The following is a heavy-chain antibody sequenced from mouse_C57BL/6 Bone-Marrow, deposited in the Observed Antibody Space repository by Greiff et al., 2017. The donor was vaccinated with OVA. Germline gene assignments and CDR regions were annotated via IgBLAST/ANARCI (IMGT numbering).Heavy chain of an antibody. D-gene: IGHD5-5*01. CDR1: GFTFSDYG. CDR3: ARNRIYLWAMDY. J-gene: IGHJ4*01. Sequence: EVMLVESGGGLVKPGGSLKLSCAASGFTFSDYGMHWVRQAPEKGLEWVAYISSGSSTIYYADTVKGRFTISRDNAKNTLFLQMTSLRSEDTAMYYCARNRIYLWAMDYWGQGTSVTVSS. V-gene: IGHV5-17*01. CDR2: ISSGSSTI.